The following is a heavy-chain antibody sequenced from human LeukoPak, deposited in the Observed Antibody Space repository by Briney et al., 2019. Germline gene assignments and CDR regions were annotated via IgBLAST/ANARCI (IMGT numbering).Heavy chain of an antibody. D-gene: IGHD1-14*01. J-gene: IGHJ5*02. CDR2: INTNTGNP. Sequence: ASVKVSCKASGYAFTSYAMNWVRQAPGQGLEWMGWINTNTGNPTYAQGFTGRFVFSLDTSVSTAYLQISSLKAEDTAVYYCARESARNYLNSSHRRGKFDPWGPGTLVTVSS. CDR3: ARESARNYLNSSHRRGKFDP. CDR1: GYAFTSYA. V-gene: IGHV7-4-1*02.